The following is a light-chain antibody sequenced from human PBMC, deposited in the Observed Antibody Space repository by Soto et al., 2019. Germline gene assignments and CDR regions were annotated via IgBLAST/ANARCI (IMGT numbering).Light chain of an antibody. CDR1: SSDVGDYNY. Sequence: QSAVTQPASVSGSPGQSITISCTGTSSDVGDYNYVSWYQHHPGKAPKLIIYEVRNRPSGVPNRFSGAKSGNTASLTISGLQAEDEADYYCSSYRTGSAFYVFGSGTKLTV. V-gene: IGLV2-14*01. CDR2: EVR. J-gene: IGLJ1*01. CDR3: SSYRTGSAFYV.